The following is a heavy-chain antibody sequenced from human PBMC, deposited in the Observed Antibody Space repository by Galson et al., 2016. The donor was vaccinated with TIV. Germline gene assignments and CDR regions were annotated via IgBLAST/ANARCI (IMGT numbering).Heavy chain of an antibody. J-gene: IGHJ4*02. CDR1: GFTFGSYV. CDR3: AKDTVKGPQGGFFHH. Sequence: CAASGFTFGSYVMHWVRQAPGKGLEWVSSVSGSGLSTYYADSVKGRFTISRHTSKNMVYLQMNSLRAEDTAIYYCAKDTVKGPQGGFFHHWGQGTLATVSS. V-gene: IGHV3-23*01. D-gene: IGHD3-16*01. CDR2: VSGSGLST.